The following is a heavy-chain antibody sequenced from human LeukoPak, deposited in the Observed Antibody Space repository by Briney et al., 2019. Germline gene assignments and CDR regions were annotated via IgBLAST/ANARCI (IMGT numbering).Heavy chain of an antibody. V-gene: IGHV4-59*01. J-gene: IGHJ4*02. CDR1: GGSISSYY. CDR2: IYYSGST. Sequence: SETLSLTCTVSGGSISSYYWSWIRRPPGKGLEWIGYIYYSGSTNYNPSLKGRVTISVDTSKNQFSLKLSSVTAADTAVYYCARGRNYFDYWGQGTLVTVSS. CDR3: ARGRNYFDY.